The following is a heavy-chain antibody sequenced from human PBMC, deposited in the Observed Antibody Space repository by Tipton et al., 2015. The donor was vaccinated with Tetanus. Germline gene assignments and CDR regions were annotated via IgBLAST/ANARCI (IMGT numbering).Heavy chain of an antibody. J-gene: IGHJ5*02. Sequence: TLSLTCTVSGGSVRGGDYQWNWIRQPPGKGLEWLAYISYSGSSNSNYSLKSRLTISRDTSKNQFSLRLSSVTAADTAVYYCARGAYSYDSSGYYYLLDPWGQGTLVTVSS. CDR1: GGSVRGGDYQ. V-gene: IGHV4-61*08. CDR3: ARGAYSYDSSGYYYLLDP. CDR2: ISYSGSS. D-gene: IGHD3-22*01.